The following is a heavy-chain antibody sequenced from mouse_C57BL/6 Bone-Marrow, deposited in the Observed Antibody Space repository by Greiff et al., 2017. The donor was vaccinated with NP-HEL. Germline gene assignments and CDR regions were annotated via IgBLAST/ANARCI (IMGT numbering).Heavy chain of an antibody. V-gene: IGHV6-6*01. D-gene: IGHD2-5*01. CDR3: TTPAYYSNLYAMDY. J-gene: IGHJ4*01. Sequence: DVMLVESGGGLVQPGGSMKLSCAASGFTFSDAWMDWVRQSPEKGLEWVAEIRNKANNHATYYAESVKGRFTISRDDSKSSVYLQMNSLRAEDTGIYYCTTPAYYSNLYAMDYWGQGTSVTVSS. CDR2: IRNKANNHAT. CDR1: GFTFSDAW.